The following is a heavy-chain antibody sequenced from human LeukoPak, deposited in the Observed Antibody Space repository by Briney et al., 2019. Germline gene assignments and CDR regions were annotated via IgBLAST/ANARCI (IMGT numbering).Heavy chain of an antibody. CDR1: GYTFTSYG. D-gene: IGHD6-19*01. J-gene: IGHJ3*02. CDR3: ARDLWQWDAFDI. CDR2: ISAYNGNT. Sequence: ASVRVSCKASGYTFTSYGISWVRQAPGQGLEWMGWISAYNGNTNYAQKLQGRVTMTTDTSTSTAYMELRSLRSDDTAVYYCARDLWQWDAFDIWGQGTMVTVSS. V-gene: IGHV1-18*01.